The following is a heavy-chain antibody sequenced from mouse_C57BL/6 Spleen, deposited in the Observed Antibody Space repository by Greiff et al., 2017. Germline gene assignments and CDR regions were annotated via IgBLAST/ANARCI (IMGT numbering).Heavy chain of an antibody. CDR3: ARSGYSNFAY. D-gene: IGHD2-5*01. CDR1: GYTFTSYW. V-gene: IGHV1-69*01. J-gene: IGHJ3*01. Sequence: QVQLQPPGAELVMPGASVTLSCKASGYTFTSYWMHWVKQRPGQGLEWIGEIAPSDSYTNYNQKFKGKSTLAVDTSSSTAYMQLSSLTYEDSAVYYCARSGYSNFAYWGQGTLVTVSA. CDR2: IAPSDSYT.